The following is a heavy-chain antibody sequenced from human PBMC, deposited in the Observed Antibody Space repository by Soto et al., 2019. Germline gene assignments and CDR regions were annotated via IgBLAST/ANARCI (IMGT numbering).Heavy chain of an antibody. J-gene: IGHJ2*01. CDR1: GGSLSSGGYS. V-gene: IGHV4-30-2*01. CDR3: PIAGTLTVLVIFLPCELVSRSLGERLHWY. D-gene: IGHD3-10*01. CDR2: IYHSGST. Sequence: SETLSLTCAVSGGSLSSGGYSWSWLRQPPGKGLEWIGYIYHSGSTYYNPSLKSRVTISVDRSKNQFSLKLSSVTAADTAVYYCPIAGTLTVLVIFLPCELVSRSLGERLHWY.